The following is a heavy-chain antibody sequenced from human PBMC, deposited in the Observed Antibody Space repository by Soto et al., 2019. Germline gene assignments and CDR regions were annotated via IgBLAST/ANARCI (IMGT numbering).Heavy chain of an antibody. Sequence: ASVKVSCKASGYTFISYGISWVRQAPGQGLEWMGWISAYNGNTNYAQKLQGRVTMTTDTSTSTAYMELSSLRSEDTAVYYCASSATTADYYYGMDVWGQGTTVTVSS. CDR1: GYTFISYG. D-gene: IGHD1-26*01. CDR2: ISAYNGNT. J-gene: IGHJ6*02. CDR3: ASSATTADYYYGMDV. V-gene: IGHV1-18*01.